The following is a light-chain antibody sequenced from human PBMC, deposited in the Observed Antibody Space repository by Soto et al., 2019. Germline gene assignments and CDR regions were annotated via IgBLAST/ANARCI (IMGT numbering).Light chain of an antibody. J-gene: IGKJ2*01. V-gene: IGKV1-33*01. CDR3: QQYDNLHP. CDR1: QDISNY. Sequence: DIQMTQSPSSLSASVGDRVTITCQASQDISNYLNWYQQKPGKAPKLLIYDASNLETGVPSRFSASGSGTDFTLTISSLQPEDIATYYCQQYDNLHPFGQGTKLEIK. CDR2: DAS.